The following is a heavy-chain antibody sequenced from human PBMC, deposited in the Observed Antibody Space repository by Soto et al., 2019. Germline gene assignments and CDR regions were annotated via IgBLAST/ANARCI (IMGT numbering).Heavy chain of an antibody. CDR3: ASAFLIPPNYDYIGDAFDI. CDR2: ISAYNGNT. D-gene: IGHD3-16*01. Sequence: ASVKVSCKASGYTFTSYGISWVRQAPGQGLEWMGWISAYNGNTNYAQKLQGRVTMTTDTSTSTAYMELRSLRSDDTAVYYCASAFLIPPNYDYIGDAFDIWGQGTMVTVSS. V-gene: IGHV1-18*01. J-gene: IGHJ3*02. CDR1: GYTFTSYG.